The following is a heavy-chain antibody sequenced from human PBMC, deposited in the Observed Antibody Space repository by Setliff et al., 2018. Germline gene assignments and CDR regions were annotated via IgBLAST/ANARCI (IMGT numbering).Heavy chain of an antibody. CDR1: GYTFTNYG. CDR3: SRLVRFCTAVACQRLSGEEV. Sequence: ASVKVSCKASGYTFTNYGINWVRQAPGQGLEWMGWINNYNMNTNYPQKFLGRVTMTTDTSTGTAYLEVTGLRPDDTAVYFCSRLVRFCTAVACQRLSGEEVWGQGTLVTVSS. D-gene: IGHD2-21*02. V-gene: IGHV1-18*01. J-gene: IGHJ4*02. CDR2: INNYNMNT.